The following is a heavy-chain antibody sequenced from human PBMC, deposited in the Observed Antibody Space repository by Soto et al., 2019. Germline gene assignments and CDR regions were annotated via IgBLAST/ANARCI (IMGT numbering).Heavy chain of an antibody. J-gene: IGHJ4*02. CDR2: IIPMFGTA. V-gene: IGHV1-69*05. CDR1: GGTFSTYA. CDR3: ARGIQLWLRHISGGYSR. D-gene: IGHD5-18*01. Sequence: QVQLVQSGAEVKKPESSVKVSCKAPGGTFSTYAISWVRQAPGQGLEWMGGIIPMFGTANYAQRFQDRVTITTDESTNTVYTELTSRRSEDTAVYFYARGIQLWLRHISGGYSRWGQGTVVTASP.